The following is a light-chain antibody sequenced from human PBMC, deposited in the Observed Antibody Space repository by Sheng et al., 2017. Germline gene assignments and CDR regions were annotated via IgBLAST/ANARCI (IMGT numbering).Light chain of an antibody. CDR3: QVWDGASDHVV. J-gene: IGLJ2*01. V-gene: IGLV3-21*02. CDR2: GDG. Sequence: YVLNQAPSVSVAPGQTARVTCGGNNLGKKVVHWYQQKPGQAPVLVVYGDGDRPSGIPERISGSNSGNTSTLTISRVEAGDEADYYCQVWDGASDHVVFGGGTKLTVL. CDR1: NLGKKV.